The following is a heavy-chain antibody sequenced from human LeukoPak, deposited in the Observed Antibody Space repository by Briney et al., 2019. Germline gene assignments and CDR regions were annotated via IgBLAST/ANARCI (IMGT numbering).Heavy chain of an antibody. CDR1: GASVSSVGYY. CDR3: VRPLNTVGDPFDI. J-gene: IGHJ3*02. V-gene: IGHV4-31*03. D-gene: IGHD1/OR15-1a*01. CDR2: IYYTGST. Sequence: SETLSLTCSVSGASVSSVGYYWVWIRQSPGRGLEWLGYIYYTGSTSYNPSLKSRLTISVDTSKNQFALRLTSVTAADTAVYYCVRPLNTVGDPFDIWGQGTMVTVSS.